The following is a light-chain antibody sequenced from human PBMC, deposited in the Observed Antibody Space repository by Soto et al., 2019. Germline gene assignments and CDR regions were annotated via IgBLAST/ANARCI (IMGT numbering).Light chain of an antibody. J-gene: IGLJ2*01. CDR3: SSYGGSNNVL. CDR1: RSDVGGYAY. Sequence: QSALTQPRSVSGSPGQSVTISCTGTRSDVGGYAYISWYQQHPGKVPKLIIYDVSKRPSGVPDRFSGSKSGNTASLTISGLQAEDEADYYCSSYGGSNNVLFGGGTKLTVL. V-gene: IGLV2-11*01. CDR2: DVS.